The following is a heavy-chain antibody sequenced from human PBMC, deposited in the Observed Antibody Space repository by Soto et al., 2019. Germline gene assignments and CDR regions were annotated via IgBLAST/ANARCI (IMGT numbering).Heavy chain of an antibody. CDR2: ISGSGGST. V-gene: IGHV3-23*01. CDR3: AKGHCSSTSCYKTYYFDY. J-gene: IGHJ4*02. Sequence: VGSLRLSCAASGFTFSAYYVIWVRQAPGKGLEWVSAISGSGGSTYYADSVKGRFTISRDNSKNTLYLQMNSLRAEDTAVYYCAKGHCSSTSCYKTYYFDYWGQGTLVTVSS. CDR1: GFTFSAYY. D-gene: IGHD2-2*01.